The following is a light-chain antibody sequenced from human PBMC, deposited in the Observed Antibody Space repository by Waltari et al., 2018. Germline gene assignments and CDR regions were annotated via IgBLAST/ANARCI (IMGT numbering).Light chain of an antibody. CDR3: QQYDNSPPWT. J-gene: IGKJ1*01. V-gene: IGKV3-20*01. CDR2: GAS. Sequence: ETVLTQSPGTLSLSLGERATLSCRASQRFSSGYIAWYQQKPGQAPRLLIYGASSRATGIPDRCSGSGSGTDFTLTISRLEPEDFAVYYCQQYDNSPPWTFGQGTKVEIK. CDR1: QRFSSGY.